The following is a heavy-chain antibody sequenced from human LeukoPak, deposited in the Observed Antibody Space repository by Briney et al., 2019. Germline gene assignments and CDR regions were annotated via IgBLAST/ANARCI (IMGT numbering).Heavy chain of an antibody. CDR2: ISGSGGST. J-gene: IGHJ6*03. V-gene: IGHV3-23*01. Sequence: GGSLRLSCAASGFTFSSYAMSWVRQAPGKGLEWVSGISGSGGSTYYADSVKGRFTISRDNSKNTLYLQMNSLRAEDTAVYYCAKDVRYCSSTSCYSPHYYYYYMDVWGKGTTVTISS. CDR1: GFTFSSYA. CDR3: AKDVRYCSSTSCYSPHYYYYYMDV. D-gene: IGHD2-2*01.